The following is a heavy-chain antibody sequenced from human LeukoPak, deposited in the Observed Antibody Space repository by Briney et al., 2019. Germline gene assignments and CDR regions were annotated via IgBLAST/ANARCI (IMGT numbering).Heavy chain of an antibody. CDR1: GFTLSNYW. J-gene: IGHJ3*01. Sequence: GGSLRLSCAASGFTLSNYWIHWVRQAPGKGLVWVSLINTDGSSTNYADSVRGRFTVSRDNAKNTLYLQMNSLRVEDTAVYYCARVIGWDEPFDLWGHGTLVTVSS. CDR2: INTDGSST. D-gene: IGHD1-26*01. V-gene: IGHV3-74*01. CDR3: ARVIGWDEPFDL.